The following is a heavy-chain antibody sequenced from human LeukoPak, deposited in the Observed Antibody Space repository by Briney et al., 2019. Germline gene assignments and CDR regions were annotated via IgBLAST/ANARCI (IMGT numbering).Heavy chain of an antibody. CDR3: ARGRGRFDF. D-gene: IGHD3-16*01. CDR1: GGSFSGYY. J-gene: IGHJ4*02. V-gene: IGHV4-34*01. Sequence: SETLSLTCAAYGGSFSGYYWSWIRQAPGKGLERIGEINHSGSTNQNPSLKSRVTISADTSKNQFSLKVKSLTAADTAVYFCARGRGRFDFWGQGTLVTVSS. CDR2: INHSGST.